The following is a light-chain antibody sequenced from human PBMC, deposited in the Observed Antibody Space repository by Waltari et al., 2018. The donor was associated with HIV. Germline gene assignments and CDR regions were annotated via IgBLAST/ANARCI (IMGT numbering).Light chain of an antibody. J-gene: IGLJ1*01. V-gene: IGLV3-25*03. CDR2: KDG. Sequence: SFELTQPPSVSVSPGQPARITCSGADFADPYDYWYQQKAGQAPVLVMYKDGERPSGVPERFFASTSGTTVTLIISGVQAEDEADYYCQSADSSDSSYVFGSGTKVTVL. CDR1: DFADPY. CDR3: QSADSSDSSYV.